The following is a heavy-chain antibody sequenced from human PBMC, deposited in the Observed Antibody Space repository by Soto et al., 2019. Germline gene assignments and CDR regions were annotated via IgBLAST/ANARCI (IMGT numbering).Heavy chain of an antibody. CDR3: AGRGQLWHDAFDI. CDR1: GFTFSSYG. Sequence: QVQLVESGGGVVQPGRSLRLSCAASGFTFSSYGMHWVRQAPGKGLEWVAVISYDGSNKYYADSVKGRFTISRDNSKNTLYVQMNSLRAEDTAVYYCAGRGQLWHDAFDIWGQGTMVTVSS. CDR2: ISYDGSNK. J-gene: IGHJ3*02. D-gene: IGHD5-18*01. V-gene: IGHV3-30*03.